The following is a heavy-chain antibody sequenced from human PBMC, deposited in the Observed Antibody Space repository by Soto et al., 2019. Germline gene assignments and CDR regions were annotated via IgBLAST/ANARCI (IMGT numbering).Heavy chain of an antibody. J-gene: IGHJ4*02. V-gene: IGHV3-7*03. CDR3: ARAPYSNAWYRFDL. CDR1: GFTFSGYW. CDR2: IKHDGSVQ. D-gene: IGHD4-4*01. Sequence: GGSLRLSCEASGFTFSGYWMSWVRQAPGKGLEWVADIKHDGSVQYYVDSVKGRLTISRDNAKKQLYLQMNGLRAEDTALYYCARAPYSNAWYRFDLWGQGTLVTVSS.